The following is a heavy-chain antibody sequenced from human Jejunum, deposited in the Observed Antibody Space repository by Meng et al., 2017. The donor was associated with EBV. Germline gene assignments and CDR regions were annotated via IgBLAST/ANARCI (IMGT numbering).Heavy chain of an antibody. V-gene: IGHV1-2*06. CDR2: INPNSGGT. D-gene: IGHD3-22*01. CDR3: ARDYSDSSRQGY. CDR1: EYTFTGYF. Sequence: QVQLVQSGVEVKQPGASGRVSCTASEYTFTGYFIHWVRQAPGQGLEWMGRINPNSGGTSYTQKFQGRVTMTRDTSITTAYMELSRLGSDDTAVYYCARDYSDSSRQGYWGQGTLVTVSS. J-gene: IGHJ4*02.